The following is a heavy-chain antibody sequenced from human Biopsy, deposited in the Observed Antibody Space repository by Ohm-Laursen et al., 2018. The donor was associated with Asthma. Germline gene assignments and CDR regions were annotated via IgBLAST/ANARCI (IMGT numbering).Heavy chain of an antibody. D-gene: IGHD7-27*01. CDR2: ITFDGRTQ. Sequence: SLRLSCTASGNHFGSYAMHWARQAPGKGLEWVAVITFDGRTQYYGDSVKGRFTISRDNSKSMLFLQMNSLRPADTAVYYCSRDTLGYYFDIWGRGTLVTVFS. J-gene: IGHJ4*02. CDR1: GNHFGSYA. CDR3: SRDTLGYYFDI. V-gene: IGHV3-30*04.